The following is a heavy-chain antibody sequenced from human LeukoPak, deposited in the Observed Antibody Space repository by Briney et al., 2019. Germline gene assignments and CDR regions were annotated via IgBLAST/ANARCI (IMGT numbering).Heavy chain of an antibody. CDR1: GGSFSGYY. D-gene: IGHD6-13*01. CDR3: ARAYSSSWYWMGYFDY. J-gene: IGHJ4*02. Sequence: SETLSLTCAVYGGSFSGYYWSWIRQPPGKGLEWIGEINHSGSTNYNPSLKSRVTISADTSKNQFSLKLSSVTAADTAVYYCARAYSSSWYWMGYFDYWGQGTLVTVSS. V-gene: IGHV4-34*01. CDR2: INHSGST.